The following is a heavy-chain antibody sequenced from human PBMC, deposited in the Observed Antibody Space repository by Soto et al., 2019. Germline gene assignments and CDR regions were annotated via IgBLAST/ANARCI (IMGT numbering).Heavy chain of an antibody. J-gene: IGHJ3*02. Sequence: QVQLVQSGAEVKKPGSSVKVSCKASGGTFSSYAISWVRQAPGQGLEWMGGIIPIFGTANYAQKFQGRVTITADESTSTAYMELSSLRSEDTAVYYCAREHRPYCTNGVCYTFIDAFDIWGQGTMVTVPS. V-gene: IGHV1-69*01. CDR3: AREHRPYCTNGVCYTFIDAFDI. CDR2: IIPIFGTA. CDR1: GGTFSSYA. D-gene: IGHD2-8*01.